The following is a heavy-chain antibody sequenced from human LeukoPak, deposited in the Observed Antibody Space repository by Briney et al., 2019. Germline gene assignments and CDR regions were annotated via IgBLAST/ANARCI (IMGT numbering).Heavy chain of an antibody. CDR2: INHSGST. D-gene: IGHD4-23*01. J-gene: IGHJ4*02. Sequence: SETLSLTCALYGGSFSGYYWSWIRQPPGKGLEWIGEINHSGSTNYNPSLKSRVTISVDTSKNQFSLKLSSVTAADTAVYYCAARGVVTAHDYWGQGTLVTVSS. CDR3: AARGVVTAHDY. V-gene: IGHV4-34*01. CDR1: GGSFSGYY.